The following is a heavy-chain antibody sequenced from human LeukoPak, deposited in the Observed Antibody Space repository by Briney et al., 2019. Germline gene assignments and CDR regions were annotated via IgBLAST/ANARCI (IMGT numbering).Heavy chain of an antibody. CDR3: ARAGIAAAMDDAFDI. CDR1: GFTFSSYW. J-gene: IGHJ3*02. D-gene: IGHD6-13*01. CDR2: IKQDGSEK. V-gene: IGHV3-7*01. Sequence: GGSLRLSCAASGFTFSSYWMSWVRQAPGKGLEWVANIKQDGSEKYYVDSVKGRFTISRDNAKNSLYLQMNSLRAEDTAVYYCARAGIAAAMDDAFDIWGQGTMVTVSS.